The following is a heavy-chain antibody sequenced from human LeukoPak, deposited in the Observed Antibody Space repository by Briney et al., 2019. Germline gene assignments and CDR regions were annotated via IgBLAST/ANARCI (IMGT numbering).Heavy chain of an antibody. CDR2: ISSSGDTI. CDR1: GFTFSDYY. V-gene: IGHV3-11*01. J-gene: IGHJ6*02. D-gene: IGHD3-10*01. CDR3: AREGSYGMDV. Sequence: GGSLRLSCAASGFTFSDYYMSWIRQAPGKGPEWVAYISSSGDTIYYTDSVKGRFTVSRDNAKNSLYLQMDSLRAEDTAVYYCAREGSYGMDVWGQGTTVTVSS.